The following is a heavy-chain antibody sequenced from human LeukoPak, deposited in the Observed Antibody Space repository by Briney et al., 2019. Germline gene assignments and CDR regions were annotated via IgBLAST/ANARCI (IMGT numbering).Heavy chain of an antibody. Sequence: PGGSLRLSCAASGFTVSSNYMSWVRQAPGKGLEWVSVIYSGDSTYYADSVKGRFTISRDNSKNTLYLQMNSLRAEDTAVYYCASGNFGRYYFDYWGQGTLVTVSS. D-gene: IGHD1-7*01. CDR2: IYSGDST. CDR1: GFTVSSNY. CDR3: ASGNFGRYYFDY. V-gene: IGHV3-66*01. J-gene: IGHJ4*02.